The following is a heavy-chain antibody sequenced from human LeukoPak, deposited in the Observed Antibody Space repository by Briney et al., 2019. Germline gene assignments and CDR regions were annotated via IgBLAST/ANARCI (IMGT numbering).Heavy chain of an antibody. CDR3: ARDRSGSYVVPDAFDI. CDR2: IKQDGSEK. Sequence: PGGSLRLSCAASGFTFSSYWMSWVRQAPGKGLEWVANIKQDGSEKYYVDSVKGRFTISRDNAKNSLYLQMNSLRAEDTAVYYCARDRSGSYVVPDAFDIWGQGTVVTVSS. V-gene: IGHV3-7*03. D-gene: IGHD1-26*01. J-gene: IGHJ3*02. CDR1: GFTFSSYW.